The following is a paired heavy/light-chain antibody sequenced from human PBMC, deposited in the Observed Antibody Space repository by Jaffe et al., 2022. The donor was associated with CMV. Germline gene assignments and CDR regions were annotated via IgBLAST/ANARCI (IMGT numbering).Heavy chain of an antibody. D-gene: IGHD2-15*01. CDR2: IRSKTYTGTT. V-gene: IGHV3-49*03. CDR1: GLTFGDYA. J-gene: IGHJ6*02. Sequence: EVNLVESGGSLVRPGRSLRLSCKTSGLTFGDYALSWFRQAPGKGLEWIGLIRSKTYTGTTEYAASVMGRFTISRDESKTTAYLQMSSLKTEDSAVYYCTTSLDRGYCSGGSCYTAYYYGLDVWGRGTTVTVSS. CDR3: TTSLDRGYCSGGSCYTAYYYGLDV.
Light chain of an antibody. J-gene: IGLJ2*01. CDR1: TGPITSVHY. CDR3: LFLSSGSRPV. V-gene: IGLV7-46*01. Sequence: QAVVTQEPSLTVSPGGTVTLTCGSSTGPITSVHYSFWFQQKPGQAPRTLIYDTSNNHPWTPARFSGSLLGGKALLTLSGAQSDDEADYYCLFLSSGSRPVLGGGTKLTVL. CDR2: DTS.